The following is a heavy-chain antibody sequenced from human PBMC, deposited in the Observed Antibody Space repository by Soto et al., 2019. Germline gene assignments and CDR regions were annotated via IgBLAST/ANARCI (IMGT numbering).Heavy chain of an antibody. J-gene: IGHJ5*02. Sequence: SETLSLTCAVYGGSFSGYYWSWIRQPPGKGLEWIGEINHSGSTNYNPSLKSRVTISVDTSKNQFSLKLSSVTAADAAVYYCASPKIAFYNWFDPWGQGTLVTVSS. D-gene: IGHD3-3*02. CDR3: ASPKIAFYNWFDP. CDR1: GGSFSGYY. CDR2: INHSGST. V-gene: IGHV4-34*01.